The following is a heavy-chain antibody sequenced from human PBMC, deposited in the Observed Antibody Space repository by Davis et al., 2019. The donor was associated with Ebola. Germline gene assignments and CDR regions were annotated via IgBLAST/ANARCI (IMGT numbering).Heavy chain of an antibody. CDR2: INAGNGNT. Sequence: AASVKVSCKASGYTFTSYAMHWVRQAPGQGLEWMGWINAGNGNTKYSQKFQGRVTITRDTSASTAYMELSSLRSEDTAVYYCARGLCSSTTCYLVGNPNAFDIWGQGTMVTVSS. CDR1: GYTFTSYA. CDR3: ARGLCSSTTCYLVGNPNAFDI. V-gene: IGHV1-3*01. D-gene: IGHD2-2*01. J-gene: IGHJ3*02.